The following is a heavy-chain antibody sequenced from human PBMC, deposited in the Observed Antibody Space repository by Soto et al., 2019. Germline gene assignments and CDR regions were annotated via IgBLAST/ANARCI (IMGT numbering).Heavy chain of an antibody. CDR3: ARPYCSSTSCYFDY. V-gene: IGHV4-4*02. Sequence: QGSGPGLLKPSGPLPLTSAFPGGPFGSITWWGGAPQPPGRGRGWIGEIYHSGSTNYNPSLKSRVTISVDKSKNQFSLKLSSVTAADTAVYYCARPYCSSTSCYFDYWGQGTLVTVSS. J-gene: IGHJ4*02. CDR1: GGPFGSITW. CDR2: IYHSGST. D-gene: IGHD2-2*01.